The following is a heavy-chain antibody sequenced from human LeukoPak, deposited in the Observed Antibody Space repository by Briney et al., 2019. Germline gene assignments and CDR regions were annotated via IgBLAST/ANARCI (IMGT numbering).Heavy chain of an antibody. CDR1: GFTFSSYA. Sequence: PGGSLRLSCAASGFTFSSYAMHWVRQAPGKGLEWVAVISYDGSNKYYADSVKGRFTISRDNSKNTLYLQMNSLRAEDTAVYYCAREGYYGSGSYSSYYYGMDVWGQGTTVTVSS. V-gene: IGHV3-30*04. J-gene: IGHJ6*02. D-gene: IGHD3-10*01. CDR2: ISYDGSNK. CDR3: AREGYYGSGSYSSYYYGMDV.